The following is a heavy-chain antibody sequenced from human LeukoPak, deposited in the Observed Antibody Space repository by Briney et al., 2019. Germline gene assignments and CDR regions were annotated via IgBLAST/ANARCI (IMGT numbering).Heavy chain of an antibody. D-gene: IGHD4-17*01. V-gene: IGHV1-2*04. CDR3: AASYGDYVLYFQH. Sequence: ASVKVSCKASGYTFTGYYMHWVRQAPGQGLEWMGWINPNSGGTNYAQKFQGWVTMTRDTSISTAYMELSRLRSDDTAVYYCAASYGDYVLYFQHWGQGTLVTVSS. CDR1: GYTFTGYY. J-gene: IGHJ1*01. CDR2: INPNSGGT.